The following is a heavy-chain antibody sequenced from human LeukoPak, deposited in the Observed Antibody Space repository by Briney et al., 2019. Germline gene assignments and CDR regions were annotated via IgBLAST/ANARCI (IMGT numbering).Heavy chain of an antibody. CDR3: ASAGGYTYGTGGY. J-gene: IGHJ4*02. D-gene: IGHD5-18*01. CDR1: GFTFSSYG. CDR2: ISYDGSNK. Sequence: GGSLRLSCAASGFTFSSYGMHWVRQAPGKGLEWVAVISYDGSNKYYADSVKGRFTISRDNSKNALDLQMSSLRAEDTAVYYCASAGGYTYGTGGYWGQGTLVTVSS. V-gene: IGHV3-30*03.